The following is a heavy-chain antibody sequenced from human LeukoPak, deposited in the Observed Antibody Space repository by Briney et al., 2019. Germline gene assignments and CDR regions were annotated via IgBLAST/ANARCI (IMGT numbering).Heavy chain of an antibody. CDR1: GFTFTHA. D-gene: IGHD3-22*01. CDR2: ISYDGSNK. J-gene: IGHJ4*02. Sequence: GGSLRLSCAASGFTFTHALHWVRQAPGKGLEWVAVISYDGSNKYYADSVKGRFTISRDNSKNTLYLQMNSLRAEDTAVYYCAREPPYYYDSSGYGGRGDYFDYWGQGTLVTVSS. CDR3: AREPPYYYDSSGYGGRGDYFDY. V-gene: IGHV3-30-3*01.